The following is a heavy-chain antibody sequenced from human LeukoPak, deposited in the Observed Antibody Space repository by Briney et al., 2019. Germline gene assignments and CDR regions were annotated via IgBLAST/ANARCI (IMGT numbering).Heavy chain of an antibody. CDR1: GFTFSSYA. CDR2: ISGSGGST. V-gene: IGHV3-23*01. CDR3: AKIRIPAALRDAFDI. Sequence: GGSLRLSCSASGFTFSSYAMSWVRQAPGKGLEWVSAISGSGGSTYYAVSVKGRFTISRDNSKNTLYLQMNSLRAEDTAVYYCAKIRIPAALRDAFDIWGQGTMVTVSS. D-gene: IGHD2-2*01. J-gene: IGHJ3*02.